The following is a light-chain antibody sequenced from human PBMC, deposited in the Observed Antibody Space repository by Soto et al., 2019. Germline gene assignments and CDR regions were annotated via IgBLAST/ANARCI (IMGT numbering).Light chain of an antibody. CDR1: SSYVGDYNF. CDR3: NSYTTSNTPRVV. Sequence: QSVLTQPAAVSGSPGQSITISCTGASSYVGDYNFVSWYQHHPGKAPKLIIYEVSRRPSGVSNRFSGSKSGNTASLTISGLQAEDEADYYCNSYTTSNTPRVVFGGGTKVTVL. V-gene: IGLV2-14*01. J-gene: IGLJ2*01. CDR2: EVS.